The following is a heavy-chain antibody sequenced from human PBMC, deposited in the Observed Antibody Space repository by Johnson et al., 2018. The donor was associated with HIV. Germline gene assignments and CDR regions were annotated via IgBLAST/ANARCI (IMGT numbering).Heavy chain of an antibody. CDR3: ARRMKAVAHHDAFDI. V-gene: IGHV3-66*03. D-gene: IGHD6-19*01. J-gene: IGHJ3*02. CDR2: IYSGGST. CDR1: GFTVSSNY. Sequence: VQLVESGGGLIQPGGSLRLSCAASGFTVSSNYMSWVRQAPGKGLEWVSVIYSGGSTYYADSVKGRFTISRDNSKNTLYLQMNGLRIESTAIYYCARRMKAVAHHDAFDIWGQGTMVTVSS.